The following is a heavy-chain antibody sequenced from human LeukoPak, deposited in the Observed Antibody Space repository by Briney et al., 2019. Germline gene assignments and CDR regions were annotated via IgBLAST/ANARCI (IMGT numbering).Heavy chain of an antibody. CDR3: ASALRGCSGSCYSTALYYFDY. Sequence: ASVKVSCKASGYTFTSYDINWVRQATGQGLEWMGWMNPNSGNTGYAQKFQGRVTMTRNTSISTAYMELSSLRSEDTAVYYCASALRGCSGSCYSTALYYFDYWGQGTLVTVSS. CDR1: GYTFTSYD. J-gene: IGHJ4*02. CDR2: MNPNSGNT. D-gene: IGHD2-15*01. V-gene: IGHV1-8*01.